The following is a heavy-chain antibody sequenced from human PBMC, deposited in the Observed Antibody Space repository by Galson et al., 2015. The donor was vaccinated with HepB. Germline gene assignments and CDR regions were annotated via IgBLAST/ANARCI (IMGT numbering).Heavy chain of an antibody. J-gene: IGHJ6*02. D-gene: IGHD3-9*01. CDR3: ASPASGYYDILTGREYGMDV. CDR2: INPSGGST. CDR1: GSTFTSYY. Sequence: SVTVSCKASGSTFTSYYMHWVRQAPGQGLEWMGIINPSGGSTSYAQKFQGRVTMTRDTSTSTVYMELSSLRSEDTAVYYCASPASGYYDILTGREYGMDVWGQGTTVTVSS. V-gene: IGHV1-46*01.